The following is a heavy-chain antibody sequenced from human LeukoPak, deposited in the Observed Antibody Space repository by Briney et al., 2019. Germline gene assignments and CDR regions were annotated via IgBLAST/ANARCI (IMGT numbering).Heavy chain of an antibody. V-gene: IGHV4-4*07. CDR2: IYTSGST. D-gene: IGHD1-26*01. CDR3: ERVSPSSREKVGATLYYFDY. Sequence: SETLSLTCTVSGGSISSYYWSWIRQPAGKGLEWIGRIYTSGSTNYNPSLKSRVTMSVDTSKNQFSLKLSSVTAADTAVYYCERVSPSSREKVGATLYYFDYWGQGTLVTVSS. J-gene: IGHJ4*02. CDR1: GGSISSYY.